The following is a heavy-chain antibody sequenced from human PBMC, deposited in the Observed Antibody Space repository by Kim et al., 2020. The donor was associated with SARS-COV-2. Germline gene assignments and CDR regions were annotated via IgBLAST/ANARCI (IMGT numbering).Heavy chain of an antibody. J-gene: IGHJ6*02. CDR1: GYTFTSYG. Sequence: ASVKVSCKASGYTFTSYGISWVRQAPGQGLEWMGWISAYNGNTNYAQKLQGRVTMTTDTSTSTAYMELRSLRSDDTAVYYCARDGYCSGGSCYSPTPLHSWNYYGMDVWGQGTTVTVSS. CDR3: ARDGYCSGGSCYSPTPLHSWNYYGMDV. D-gene: IGHD2-15*01. CDR2: ISAYNGNT. V-gene: IGHV1-18*01.